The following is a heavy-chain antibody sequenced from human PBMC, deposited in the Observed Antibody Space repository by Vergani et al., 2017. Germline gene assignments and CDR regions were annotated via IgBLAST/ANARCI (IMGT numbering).Heavy chain of an antibody. CDR1: GYTFTSYG. CDR3: ARMSSSSWYSFDAFDI. D-gene: IGHD6-13*01. Sequence: QVQLVQSGAEVKKPGASVKVSCKASGYTFTSYGISWVRQAPGQGLEWMGWINPNSGGTNYAQKFQGRVTMTRDTSISTAYMELSRLRSDDTAVYYCARMSSSSWYSFDAFDIWGQGAMVTVSS. CDR2: INPNSGGT. V-gene: IGHV1-2*02. J-gene: IGHJ3*02.